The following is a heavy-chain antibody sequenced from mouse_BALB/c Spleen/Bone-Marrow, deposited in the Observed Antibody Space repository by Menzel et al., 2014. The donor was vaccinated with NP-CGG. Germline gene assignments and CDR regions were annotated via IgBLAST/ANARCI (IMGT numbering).Heavy chain of an antibody. J-gene: IGHJ3*02. CDR3: ARQILRGFGY. CDR2: ISSGGGST. V-gene: IGHV5-12-1*01. CDR1: GFAFSSYD. D-gene: IGHD1-1*01. Sequence: EVHLVESGGGLVKPGGSLKLSCAASGFAFSSYDMSWVRQTPEKRLEWVAYISSGGGSTYYADTVKGRFTISRDNAKNTLYLQMSSLKSEDTAMYYCARQILRGFGYWGQGTPVTVSA.